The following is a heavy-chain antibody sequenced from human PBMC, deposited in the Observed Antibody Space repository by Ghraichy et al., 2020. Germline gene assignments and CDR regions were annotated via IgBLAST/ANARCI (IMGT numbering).Heavy chain of an antibody. CDR3: ARDGIAAARGYYYYGMDV. Sequence: LSLTCAASGFTFSDYYMSWIRQAPGKGLEWVSYISSSGSTIYYADSVKGRFTISRDNAKNSLYLQMNSLRAEDTAVYYCARDGIAAARGYYYYGMDVWGQGTTVTVSS. J-gene: IGHJ6*02. V-gene: IGHV3-11*01. CDR2: ISSSGSTI. D-gene: IGHD6-13*01. CDR1: GFTFSDYY.